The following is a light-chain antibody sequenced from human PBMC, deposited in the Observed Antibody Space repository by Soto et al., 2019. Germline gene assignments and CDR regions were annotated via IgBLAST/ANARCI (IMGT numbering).Light chain of an antibody. CDR2: GVT. Sequence: QSALTQPASLSGSPGQSITISCTGNHNDIGTYDYVSWYQQHPGRAPRLLIYGVTTRPSGISDRFSASKSGLTASLTISGLQPEDEADYYCSPFTSDNIYVFGPGTKVTV. CDR3: SPFTSDNIYV. CDR1: HNDIGTYDY. V-gene: IGLV2-14*03. J-gene: IGLJ1*01.